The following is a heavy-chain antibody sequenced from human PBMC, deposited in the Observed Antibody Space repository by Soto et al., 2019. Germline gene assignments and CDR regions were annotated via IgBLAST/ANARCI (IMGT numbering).Heavy chain of an antibody. Sequence: GGSLRLSCAASGFTFINYAIHWVRQAPGKGLEWVAVISYDGSNKYYGDPVKGRFTISRDNSKNTLFLRKNSLRADDTATYYCARRSYDTSDHLLTSFDYWGQGTLVTVSS. CDR3: ARRSYDTSDHLLTSFDY. V-gene: IGHV3-30-3*01. D-gene: IGHD3-10*01. J-gene: IGHJ4*02. CDR1: GFTFINYA. CDR2: ISYDGSNK.